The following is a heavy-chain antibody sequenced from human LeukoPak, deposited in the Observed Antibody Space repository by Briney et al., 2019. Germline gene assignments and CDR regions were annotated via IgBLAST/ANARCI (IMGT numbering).Heavy chain of an antibody. CDR1: GFTFSSYA. CDR3: ARDTRKDFYDFWSGYSNDY. V-gene: IGHV3-23*01. CDR2: ISGSGGST. Sequence: GGSLRLSCAASGFTFSSYAMSWVRQAPGKGLEWVSAISGSGGSTYYADSVKGRFTISRDNSKNTLYLQMNSLRAEDTAVYYCARDTRKDFYDFWSGYSNDYWGQGTLVTVSS. D-gene: IGHD3-3*01. J-gene: IGHJ4*02.